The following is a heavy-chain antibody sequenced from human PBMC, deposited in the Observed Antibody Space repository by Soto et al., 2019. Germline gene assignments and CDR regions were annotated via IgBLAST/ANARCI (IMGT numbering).Heavy chain of an antibody. V-gene: IGHV4-30-2*01. D-gene: IGHD3-22*01. CDR1: GGSINSGGYS. CDR2: IYHTGTT. J-gene: IGHJ5*02. Sequence: SETLSLTCTVSGGSINSGGYSWTWIRQPPGKGLEWIGFIYHTGTTYYNPSLKSRVTISVDRSKNQFSLKLNSVTAADTAVYFFARGVNYYDSSGSSWFDPWGQGTLVTVSS. CDR3: ARGVNYYDSSGSSWFDP.